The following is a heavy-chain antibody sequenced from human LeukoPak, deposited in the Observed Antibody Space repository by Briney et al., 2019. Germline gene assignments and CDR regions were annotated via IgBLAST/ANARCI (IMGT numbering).Heavy chain of an antibody. CDR2: IYSSGST. V-gene: IGHV4-61*02. CDR3: ARGNWNYFDY. Sequence: SQTLSLTCTVSGDPISSGDYYWTWIRQPAGKGLEWIRRIYSSGSTNYNPSLKSRLTIPLDTSKNQFSLKLSSVTAADTAVYYCARGNWNYFDYWGQGTLVPVSS. CDR1: GDPISSGDYY. J-gene: IGHJ4*02. D-gene: IGHD1-20*01.